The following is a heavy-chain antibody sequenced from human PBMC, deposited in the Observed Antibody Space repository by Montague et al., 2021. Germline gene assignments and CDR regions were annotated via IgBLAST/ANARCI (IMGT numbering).Heavy chain of an antibody. CDR2: TNHRGTT. D-gene: IGHD1-26*01. Sequence: SETLSLTCDIYVDSFTDYYWGWIRQTPGKGLEWIGETNHRGTTKSNPSLKTRVSLSLDTSKSQHSLTLQSVTAADTAVYYCVAIKWERQTRNYFEQWGPRILVSVSS. CDR1: VDSFTDYY. J-gene: IGHJ4*02. V-gene: IGHV4-34*01. CDR3: VAIKWERQTRNYFEQ.